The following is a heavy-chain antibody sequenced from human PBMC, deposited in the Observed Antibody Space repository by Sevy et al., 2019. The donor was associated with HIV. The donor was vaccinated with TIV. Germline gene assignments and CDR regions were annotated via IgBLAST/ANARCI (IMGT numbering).Heavy chain of an antibody. J-gene: IGHJ6*02. Sequence: ASVKVSCKVSGYTLTELSMHWVRQAPGKGLEWMGGFDPEDGETIYAQRFQGRVTMTEDTSTDTAYMALSSLRSEDTAVYYCATSTARTTPIRYYHYYGMDVWGQGTTVTVSS. CDR3: ATSTARTTPIRYYHYYGMDV. CDR1: GYTLTELS. V-gene: IGHV1-24*01. D-gene: IGHD1-20*01. CDR2: FDPEDGET.